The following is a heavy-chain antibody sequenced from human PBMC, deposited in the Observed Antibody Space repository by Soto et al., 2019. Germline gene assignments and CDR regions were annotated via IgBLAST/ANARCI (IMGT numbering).Heavy chain of an antibody. Sequence: QVQLVQSGAEVKKPGASVKVSCKASGYTFTSYDINWVRQATGQGLEWLGWMNPNSGNTGYAQRFQGRVTMTRNPSISTAYMELSSLTYEDTAVYYCARDYGGSSGWFDPWGLXTLVTVTS. CDR2: MNPNSGNT. V-gene: IGHV1-8*01. J-gene: IGHJ5*02. CDR3: ARDYGGSSGWFDP. CDR1: GYTFTSYD. D-gene: IGHD2-15*01.